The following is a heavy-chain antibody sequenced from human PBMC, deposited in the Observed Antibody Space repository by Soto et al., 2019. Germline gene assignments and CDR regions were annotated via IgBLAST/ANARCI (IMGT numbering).Heavy chain of an antibody. CDR2: IYPGDSDT. CDR1: GYSFTSYW. Sequence: GESLKISCKGSGYSFTSYWIGWVRQMPGKGLEWMGIIYPGDSDTRYSPSFQGQVTISADKSISTAYLQWSSLKASDTAMYYCARRGIVATSDHNDYYYYMDVWGKGTTVTVSS. J-gene: IGHJ6*03. CDR3: ARRGIVATSDHNDYYYYMDV. D-gene: IGHD5-12*01. V-gene: IGHV5-51*01.